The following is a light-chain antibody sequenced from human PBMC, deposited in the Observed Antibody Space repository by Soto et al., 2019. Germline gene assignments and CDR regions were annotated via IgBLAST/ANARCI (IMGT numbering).Light chain of an antibody. J-gene: IGLJ3*02. Sequence: QSALTQPASVSGSPGQSITISCTGTSSDVGANIFVSWHQQHPGKAPKLMIYAVSSRPSGVSYRFSGSKSVNTASLTISRLQAEDEADYYCSSYTRSGTLVFGGGTKLTVL. CDR3: SSYTRSGTLV. CDR1: SSDVGANIF. V-gene: IGLV2-14*01. CDR2: AVS.